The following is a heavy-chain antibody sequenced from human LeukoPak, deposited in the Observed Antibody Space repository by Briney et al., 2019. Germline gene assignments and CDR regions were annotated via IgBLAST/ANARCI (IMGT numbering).Heavy chain of an antibody. CDR3: ARQYYGSGETWFDP. CDR2: ISSSSTYL. D-gene: IGHD3-10*01. CDR1: GFTFSSYS. V-gene: IGHV3-21*01. Sequence: GGSLRLSCAASGFTFSSYSMNWVRQAPGKGLEWVSSISSSSTYLYYAASLKGRFTISRDNGRNSLYLQRNRLRVEDTAVYYCARQYYGSGETWFDPWGQGTLVTVSS. J-gene: IGHJ5*02.